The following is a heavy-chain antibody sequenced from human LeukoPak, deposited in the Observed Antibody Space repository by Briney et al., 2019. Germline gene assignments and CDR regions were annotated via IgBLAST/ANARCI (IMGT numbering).Heavy chain of an antibody. V-gene: IGHV4-59*08. J-gene: IGHJ4*02. Sequence: SETLSLTCIVPGNSITSDFWSWIRQSPGKGLEWIGYINYSGRSEYDPSLKSRVTISVDRSRKRVSLKMRSVTAADTAVYYCARLDCLSDECYNYWAVGALVTVSS. CDR1: GNSITSDF. CDR3: ARLDCLSDECYNY. CDR2: INYSGRS. D-gene: IGHD2-21*01.